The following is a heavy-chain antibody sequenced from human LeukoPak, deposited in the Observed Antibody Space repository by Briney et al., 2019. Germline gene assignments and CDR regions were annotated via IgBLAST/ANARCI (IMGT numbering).Heavy chain of an antibody. D-gene: IGHD1-26*01. J-gene: IGHJ4*02. CDR3: ARDKIVGPTTLDY. V-gene: IGHV3-7*01. Sequence: GGSLRLSCAASGFTFSGYWMSWVRQTPEKGLEWVANIKQDGSEIYYVDSVKGRFTVSRDNAENSLYLQMNSLRADDTAVYYCARDKIVGPTTLDYWGQGTLVTVSS. CDR1: GFTFSGYW. CDR2: IKQDGSEI.